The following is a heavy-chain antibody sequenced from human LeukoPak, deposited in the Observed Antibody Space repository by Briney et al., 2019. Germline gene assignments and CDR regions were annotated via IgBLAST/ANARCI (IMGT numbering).Heavy chain of an antibody. D-gene: IGHD3-16*02. V-gene: IGHV4-59*12. CDR3: ARVRETYYDYVWGSYRSPEYYFDY. J-gene: IGHJ4*02. CDR2: IYYSGST. CDR1: GGSISSYY. Sequence: SETLSLTCTVSGGSISSYYWSWIRQPPGKGLEWIGYIYYSGSTNYNPSLRSRVTISVDTSKNQFSLKLSSVTAADTAVYYCARVRETYYDYVWGSYRSPEYYFDYWDQGTLVTVSS.